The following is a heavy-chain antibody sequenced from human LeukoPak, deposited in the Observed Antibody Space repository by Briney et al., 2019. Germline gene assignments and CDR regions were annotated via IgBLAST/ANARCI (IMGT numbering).Heavy chain of an antibody. J-gene: IGHJ4*02. CDR1: GGSISSYY. CDR2: IYYSGST. D-gene: IGHD4-23*01. Sequence: SETLFLTCTVSGGSISSYYWSWIRQPPGKGLEWIGYIYYSGSTNYNPSLKSRVTISVDTSKNQFSLKLSSVTAADTAVYYCARAPTTVEYYFDYWGQGTLVTVSS. CDR3: ARAPTTVEYYFDY. V-gene: IGHV4-59*01.